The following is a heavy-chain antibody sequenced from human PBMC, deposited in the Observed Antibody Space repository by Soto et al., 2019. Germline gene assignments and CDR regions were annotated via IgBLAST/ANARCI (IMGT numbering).Heavy chain of an antibody. V-gene: IGHV3-74*01. J-gene: IGHJ6*02. D-gene: IGHD3-3*01. CDR1: GFTFSSYW. CDR2: INSDGSST. Sequence: EVQLVESGGGLVQPGGSLRLSCAASGFTFSSYWMQWVRQAPGQVLVWVSRINSDGSSTSYADSVKGRFTIFRDNAKNTLYLQMNSLRAEDTAVYYCARDLFLTLRFLEWPSPGARYGMDVWGQGTTVTVSS. CDR3: ARDLFLTLRFLEWPSPGARYGMDV.